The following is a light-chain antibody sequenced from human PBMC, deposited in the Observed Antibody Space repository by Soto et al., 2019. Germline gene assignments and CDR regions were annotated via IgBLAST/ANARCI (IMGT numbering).Light chain of an antibody. Sequence: EMMMTQSPAILSLTPGKSATLSCRASQTLSPNYLAWCQQKPGHPPRLLIYGSSKRATGIPDRFGGSGSGTDFTLTISRLEPDDFGVYFCQQYSALPMTFGQGTRLE. V-gene: IGKV3-20*01. CDR1: QTLSPNY. CDR2: GSS. CDR3: QQYSALPMT. J-gene: IGKJ5*01.